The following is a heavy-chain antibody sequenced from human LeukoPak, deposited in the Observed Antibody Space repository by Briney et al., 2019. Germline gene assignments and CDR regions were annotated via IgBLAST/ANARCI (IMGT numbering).Heavy chain of an antibody. J-gene: IGHJ4*02. V-gene: IGHV4-59*12. CDR2: IYSDGRT. Sequence: SETLSLTCAVSGDSIRTYYWSWIRQPPGRGLEWIGYIYSDGRTGYNPALKSRVTISIDTSKNQFSLKLSSVTAADTAVYYCAREIRWGSGTDVDYWGQGTLVTVSS. CDR1: GDSIRTYY. CDR3: AREIRWGSGTDVDY. D-gene: IGHD3-10*01.